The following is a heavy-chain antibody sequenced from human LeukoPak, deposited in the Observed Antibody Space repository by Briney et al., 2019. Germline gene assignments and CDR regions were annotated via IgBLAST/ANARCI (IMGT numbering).Heavy chain of an antibody. D-gene: IGHD4-17*01. CDR1: GYSISSGYY. Sequence: SETLSLTCAVPGYSISSGYYWGWIRQPPGKGLEWIGSIYHSGSTYYNPSPKSRVTISVDTSKNQFSLKLSSVTAADTAVYYCARLRENGDYGIDYWGQGTLVTVSS. V-gene: IGHV4-38-2*01. J-gene: IGHJ4*02. CDR2: IYHSGST. CDR3: ARLRENGDYGIDY.